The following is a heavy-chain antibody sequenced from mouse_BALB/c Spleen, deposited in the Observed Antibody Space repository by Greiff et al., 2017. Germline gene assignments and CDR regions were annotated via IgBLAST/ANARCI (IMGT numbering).Heavy chain of an antibody. D-gene: IGHD1-1*01. CDR3: TRPQFITTVVATDWYFDV. J-gene: IGHJ1*01. CDR2: IDPSDSYT. V-gene: IGHV1S127*01. CDR1: GYTFTSYW. Sequence: QVQLQQPGAELVKPGASVKMSCKASGYTFTSYWMHWVKQRPGQGLEWIGVIDPSDSYTSYNQKFKGKATLTVDTSSSTAYMQLSSLTSEDSAVYYCTRPQFITTVVATDWYFDVWGAGTTVTVSS.